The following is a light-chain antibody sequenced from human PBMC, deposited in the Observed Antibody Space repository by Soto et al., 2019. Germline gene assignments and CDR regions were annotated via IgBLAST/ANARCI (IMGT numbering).Light chain of an antibody. J-gene: IGKJ5*01. CDR1: QTISSW. V-gene: IGKV1-5*03. CDR3: HQRNK. Sequence: DIQMSQSPSSLSASVGDRVTITCRASQTISSWLAWYQQKPGKAPKLLIYKASTLKSGVPSRFSGSGSGTDFTLTISSLEPEDFGVYFCHQRNKFGQGTRLEI. CDR2: KAS.